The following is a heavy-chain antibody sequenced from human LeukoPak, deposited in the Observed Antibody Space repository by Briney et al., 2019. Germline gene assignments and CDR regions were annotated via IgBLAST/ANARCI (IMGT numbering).Heavy chain of an antibody. CDR3: ARGGPLTAAADADAFDI. D-gene: IGHD6-13*01. CDR1: GFTLSRYD. J-gene: IGHJ3*02. Sequence: GGSLRLSCAASGFTLSRYDMHWVRQATGKGLEWVSAIGTAGDTYYPGSVKGRFTISRENAKNSLYLQMNSLRAGDTAVYYCARGGPLTAAADADAFDIWGQGTMVTVSS. CDR2: IGTAGDT. V-gene: IGHV3-13*04.